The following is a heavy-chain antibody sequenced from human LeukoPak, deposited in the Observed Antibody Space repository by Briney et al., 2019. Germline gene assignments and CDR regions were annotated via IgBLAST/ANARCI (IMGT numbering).Heavy chain of an antibody. CDR1: GFTFSSYS. Sequence: KTGGSLRLSCAASGFTFSSYSMNWVRQAPGKGLEWVSSISSSSSYIYYADSVKGRFTISRDNAKNSLYLQMNSLRAEDTAVYYCARVGHYCSSTSCYWPLMAYWGQGTLVTVSS. D-gene: IGHD2-2*01. J-gene: IGHJ4*02. CDR2: ISSSSSYI. V-gene: IGHV3-21*01. CDR3: ARVGHYCSSTSCYWPLMAY.